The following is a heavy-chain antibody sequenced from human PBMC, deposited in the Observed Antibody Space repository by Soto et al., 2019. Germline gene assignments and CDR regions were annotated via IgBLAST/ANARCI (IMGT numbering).Heavy chain of an antibody. CDR1: GEAFTGYF. J-gene: IGHJ4*02. V-gene: IGHV1-2*02. CDR3: ARSQTNYDRLSQGPLHE. CDR2: INPYSGGA. Sequence: ASVKVSCKASGEAFTGYFMHWVRQAPGQGLEWMGWINPYSGGADYAQSFQGRVTMTRDTSISTVYMELSRLRFDDTAVYYCARSQTNYDRLSQGPLHERGQGPVVTGSS. D-gene: IGHD3-22*01.